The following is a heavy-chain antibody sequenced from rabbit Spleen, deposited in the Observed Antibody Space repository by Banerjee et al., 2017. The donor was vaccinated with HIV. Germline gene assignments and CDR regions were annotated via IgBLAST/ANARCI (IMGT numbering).Heavy chain of an antibody. CDR1: GFSFSSSYY. CDR3: ASDVGGIYYNL. Sequence: QEQLVESGGDLVQPEGSLTINCTASGFSFSSSYYMSWVRQAPGKGLEWIACIYAGSSGSTYYANWAKGRFTISKTSSTTVTLQMTSLSAADTATYFCASDVGGIYYNLCGPGTLVTFS. CDR2: IYAGSSGST. V-gene: IGHV1S45*01. D-gene: IGHD5-1*01. J-gene: IGHJ4*01.